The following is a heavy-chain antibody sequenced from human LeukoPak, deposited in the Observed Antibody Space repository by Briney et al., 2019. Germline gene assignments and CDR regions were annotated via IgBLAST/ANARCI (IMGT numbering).Heavy chain of an antibody. Sequence: GASVKVSCKASGGTFSSYAISWVRQAPGQGLEWMGGIIPIFGTANYAQKFQGRVTITTDESTSTAYMELSSLRSEDTAVYYCARGPDIVVVPAALYYYYYYMDVWGKGTTVTVSS. D-gene: IGHD2-2*01. CDR1: GGTFSSYA. V-gene: IGHV1-69*05. CDR2: IIPIFGTA. J-gene: IGHJ6*03. CDR3: ARGPDIVVVPAALYYYYYYMDV.